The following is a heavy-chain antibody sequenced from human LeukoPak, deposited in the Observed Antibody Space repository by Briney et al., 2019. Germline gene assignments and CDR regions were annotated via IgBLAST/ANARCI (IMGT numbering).Heavy chain of an antibody. D-gene: IGHD3-3*01. J-gene: IGHJ4*02. V-gene: IGHV1-69*06. CDR1: GGTFSSYA. CDR2: IIPIFGTT. CDR3: ARAPPSGYDFWSGYLDY. Sequence: ASVKVSFKSSGGTFSSYAISWVRQAPGQGLEWMGRIIPIFGTTNYAQKFQGRVTITADKSTNTAYMEVRSLRSADAAVYYCARAPPSGYDFWSGYLDYWGQGTLVTVSS.